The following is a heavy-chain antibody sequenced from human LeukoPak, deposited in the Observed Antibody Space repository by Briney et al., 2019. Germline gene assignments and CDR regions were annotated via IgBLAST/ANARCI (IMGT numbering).Heavy chain of an antibody. CDR3: ARGRINDYFDY. CDR1: GYTFTAYY. D-gene: IGHD2-15*01. Sequence: ASVKVSCKASGYTFTAYYMHWVRQAPGQGLEWMGWINPNSGGTNYAPKFQGRVTMTRDTSISTAYMELSRLRSDDTAVYYCARGRINDYFDYWGQGTLVTVSS. V-gene: IGHV1-2*02. CDR2: INPNSGGT. J-gene: IGHJ4*02.